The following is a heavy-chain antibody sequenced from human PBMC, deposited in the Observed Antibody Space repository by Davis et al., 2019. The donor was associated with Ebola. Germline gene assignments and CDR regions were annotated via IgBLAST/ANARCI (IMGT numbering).Heavy chain of an antibody. V-gene: IGHV4-61*01. Sequence: MPSETLSLTCTVSGGSVSSGSYYWSWIRQPPGKGLEWIGYIYYSGSTNYNPSLKSRVAISVDTSKNQFSLKLSSVTAADTAVYYCARGVAAVAGTPFDYWGQGTLVTVSS. D-gene: IGHD6-19*01. J-gene: IGHJ4*02. CDR2: IYYSGST. CDR1: GGSVSSGSYY. CDR3: ARGVAAVAGTPFDY.